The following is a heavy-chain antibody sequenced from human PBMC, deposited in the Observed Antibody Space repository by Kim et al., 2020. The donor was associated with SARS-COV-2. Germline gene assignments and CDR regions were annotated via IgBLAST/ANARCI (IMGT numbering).Heavy chain of an antibody. D-gene: IGHD6-19*01. V-gene: IGHV1-69*01. Sequence: FQGRVTITADESTSTAYMELSSLRSEDTAVYYCARDLGYSSGWYGFSPDYWGQGTLVTVSS. J-gene: IGHJ4*02. CDR3: ARDLGYSSGWYGFSPDY.